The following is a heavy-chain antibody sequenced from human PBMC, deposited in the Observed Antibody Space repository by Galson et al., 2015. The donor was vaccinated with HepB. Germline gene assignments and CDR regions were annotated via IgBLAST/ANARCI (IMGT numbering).Heavy chain of an antibody. CDR1: GFTFSGSA. D-gene: IGHD6-13*01. V-gene: IGHV3-73*01. Sequence: SLRLSCAASGFTFSGSAIHWVRQASGKGLEWVGRIRSKASNYATEYAASRKGRVTIDRDDSKNTAYLHMHGLETEDTAVYSCTRLGDLSGYSSSWGQGTLVTVSS. CDR2: IRSKASNYAT. J-gene: IGHJ4*02. CDR3: TRLGDLSGYSSS.